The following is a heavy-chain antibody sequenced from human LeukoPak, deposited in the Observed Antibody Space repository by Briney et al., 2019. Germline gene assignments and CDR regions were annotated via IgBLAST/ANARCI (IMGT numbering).Heavy chain of an antibody. D-gene: IGHD2-2*01. V-gene: IGHV4-4*02. CDR2: IYHTGSP. CDR1: VGSISSSAW. J-gene: IGHJ4*02. Sequence: SETLSLTCTVSVGSISSSAWLSWVRQPPGKGLEWIGEIYHTGSPNYNPSLKSRATISIDRSKNQFFLKLNSVTAADTAVYYCTRDPHCSSPNCPRVYWGRGTLVTVSS. CDR3: TRDPHCSSPNCPRVY.